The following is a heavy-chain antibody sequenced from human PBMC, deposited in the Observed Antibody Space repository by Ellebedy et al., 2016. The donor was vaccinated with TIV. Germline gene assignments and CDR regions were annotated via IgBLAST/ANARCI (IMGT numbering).Heavy chain of an antibody. J-gene: IGHJ4*02. V-gene: IGHV3-23*01. CDR2: ISGSGGST. CDR1: GFTFSSYA. CDR3: ARDLVPNWSYVGVLEY. D-gene: IGHD1-7*01. Sequence: GGSLRLXXAASGFTFSSYAMSWVRQAPGKGLEWVSAISGSGGSTYYADSVKGRFTISRDYSKNTVDLQMNSLRVEDTAMYYCARDLVPNWSYVGVLEYWGQGVLVTVSP.